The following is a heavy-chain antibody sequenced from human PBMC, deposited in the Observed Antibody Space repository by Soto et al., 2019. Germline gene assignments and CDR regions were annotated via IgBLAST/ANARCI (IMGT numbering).Heavy chain of an antibody. J-gene: IGHJ5*02. CDR3: AHSLGADWFGP. CDR2: IYWDDDK. D-gene: IGHD3-16*01. Sequence: QITLKESGPTLVKSTQTLTLTCTFSGFSLTTSGVGVGWIRQPPGKALEWLALIYWDDDKRYSPSLKSRLTITTDTSKNQLVLMMTAMDPVDPATSCCAHSLGADWFGPWGQGTLVTVSS. V-gene: IGHV2-5*02. CDR1: GFSLTTSGVG.